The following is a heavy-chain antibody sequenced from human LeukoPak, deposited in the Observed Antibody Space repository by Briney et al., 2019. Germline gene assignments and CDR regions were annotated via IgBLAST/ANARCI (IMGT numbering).Heavy chain of an antibody. Sequence: SETLSLTCAVYGGSFSGYYWTWIRQPPRKGLEWIGEINHSGSTNYNPSLKSRVTISVDTSKNQFSLKLSSVAAADTAVYYCARGKGSGLTFDYWGQGTLVTVSS. CDR2: INHSGST. CDR1: GGSFSGYY. CDR3: ARGKGSGLTFDY. J-gene: IGHJ4*02. D-gene: IGHD6-19*01. V-gene: IGHV4-34*01.